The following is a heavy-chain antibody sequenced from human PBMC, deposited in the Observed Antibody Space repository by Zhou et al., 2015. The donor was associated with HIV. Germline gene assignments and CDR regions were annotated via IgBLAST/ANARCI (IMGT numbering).Heavy chain of an antibody. CDR2: IIPIFETP. Sequence: QVQLVQSGAEVKKPGSSVKVSCQASGGTFSSYAICWVRQAPGQGLEWMGGIIPIFETPNYAQKFQGRVSITADTSTSTAYMELSSLTSEDTAVYYCARELERPGWRRYFDYWGQGTLVTVSS. CDR3: ARELERPGWRRYFDY. J-gene: IGHJ4*02. V-gene: IGHV1-69*06. CDR1: GGTFSSYA. D-gene: IGHD1-1*01.